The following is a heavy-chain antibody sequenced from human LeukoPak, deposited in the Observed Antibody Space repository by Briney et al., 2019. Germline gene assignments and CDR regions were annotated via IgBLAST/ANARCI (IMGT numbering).Heavy chain of an antibody. CDR3: AREPYYDFWSGYLAEGFDY. D-gene: IGHD3-3*01. J-gene: IGHJ4*02. V-gene: IGHV1-69*13. CDR2: IIPIFGTA. Sequence: ASVKVSCKASGGTFSSYAISWVRQAPGQGLEWMGGIIPIFGTANYAQKFQGRVTITADESTSTAYMGLSSLRSEDTAVYYCAREPYYDFWSGYLAEGFDYWGQGTLVTVSS. CDR1: GGTFSSYA.